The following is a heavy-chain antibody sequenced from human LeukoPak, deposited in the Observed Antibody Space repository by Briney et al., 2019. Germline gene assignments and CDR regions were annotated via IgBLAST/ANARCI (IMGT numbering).Heavy chain of an antibody. V-gene: IGHV4-30-2*01. D-gene: IGHD5-12*01. CDR1: GGSISSGGYS. Sequence: SQTLSLTCAVSGGSISSGGYSWSWIRQPPGKGLEWIGYIYHSGSTYYNPPLKSRVTISVDRSKNQFSLKLSSVTAADTAVYYCARAGSGYDYSYYYYGMDVWGKGTTVTVSS. CDR2: IYHSGST. CDR3: ARAGSGYDYSYYYYGMDV. J-gene: IGHJ6*04.